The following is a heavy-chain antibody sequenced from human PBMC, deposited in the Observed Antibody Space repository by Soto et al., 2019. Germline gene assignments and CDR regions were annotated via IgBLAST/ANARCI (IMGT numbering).Heavy chain of an antibody. CDR1: DGSISSANYY. CDR2: IYYSGST. J-gene: IGHJ4*02. CDR3: ASYLRFKHGFDY. V-gene: IGHV4-31*03. D-gene: IGHD3-16*01. Sequence: SETLSLTCTVSDGSISSANYYWSWIRQHPGKGLEWIGYIYYSGSTYYSPSLKSRVAISVDTSKNQFSLKLSSVTAADTAIYYCASYLRFKHGFDYWGQGTLVTVSS.